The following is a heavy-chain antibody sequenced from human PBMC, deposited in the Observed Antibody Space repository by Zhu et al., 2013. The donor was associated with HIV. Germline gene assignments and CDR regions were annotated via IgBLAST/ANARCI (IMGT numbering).Heavy chain of an antibody. J-gene: IGHJ4*02. CDR1: GYTFTTYY. D-gene: IGHD2-8*01. CDR3: VRELRGGFFDY. Sequence: QVQLVQSGAELQKPGASVKVSCRASGYTFTTYYLHWMRQAPGQGLEWLGMISPNNGNTNYAQIFRGRVTMTRDTSTSTAYMDLNSLTSEDTAVYYCVRELRGGFFDYWGRGTLVTGLL. CDR2: ISPNNGNT. V-gene: IGHV1-46*01.